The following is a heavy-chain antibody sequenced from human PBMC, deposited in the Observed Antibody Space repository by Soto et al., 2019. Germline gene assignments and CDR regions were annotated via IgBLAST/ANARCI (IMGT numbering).Heavy chain of an antibody. Sequence: PGGSLRLSCAASGFTFSSYWMSWVRQAPGKGLEWVANIKEDGSEKYYVDSVKGRFTISRDNAKNSLYLQMNSLRAEDTAMYYCTNSGYTDSWYSFDYWGQGTLVTVSS. V-gene: IGHV3-7*03. CDR1: GFTFSSYW. CDR3: TNSGYTDSWYSFDY. D-gene: IGHD6-13*01. J-gene: IGHJ4*02. CDR2: IKEDGSEK.